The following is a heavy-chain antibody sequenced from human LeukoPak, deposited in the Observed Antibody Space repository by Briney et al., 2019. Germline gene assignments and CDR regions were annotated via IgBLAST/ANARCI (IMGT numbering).Heavy chain of an antibody. CDR3: ARDGETTVVTPTLPYYFDY. J-gene: IGHJ4*02. CDR1: GFTFSSYW. CDR2: IKQDGSEK. V-gene: IGHV3-7*01. D-gene: IGHD4-23*01. Sequence: PGGSLRLSCAASGFTFSSYWMSWVRQAPGKGLEWVANIKQDGSEKYYVDSVKGRFTISRDNAKNSLYLQMNSLRAEDTAVYYCARDGETTVVTPTLPYYFDYWGQGTLVTVSS.